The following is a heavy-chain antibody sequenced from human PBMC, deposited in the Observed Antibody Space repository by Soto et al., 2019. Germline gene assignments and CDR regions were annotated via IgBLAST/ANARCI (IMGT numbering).Heavy chain of an antibody. CDR1: GYTFTGYY. D-gene: IGHD2-2*01. CDR3: ARVVPGAEAWFGP. J-gene: IGHJ5*02. CDR2: ISLYSDGT. V-gene: IGHV1-2*02. Sequence: ASVKVSCKASGYTFTGYYMHWVRQAPGQPLEWLGWISLYSDGTNYAQKFQGRVSMTTDTSTTTAYMELRSLRSDDTAVYYCARVVPGAEAWFGPWGQGTLVTVSS.